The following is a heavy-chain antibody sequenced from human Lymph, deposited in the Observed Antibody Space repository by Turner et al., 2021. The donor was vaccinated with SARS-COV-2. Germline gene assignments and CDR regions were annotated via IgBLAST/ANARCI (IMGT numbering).Heavy chain of an antibody. Sequence: QVQLVQSGAEVKKPGSSVKVSCKASGGTFSSSAISWVRQAPGQGLGWMGGIIPLLAIANYAQKFQGRVTITADKSTSTAYMALSSLRSEDTAVYFCARIAAPGMGGGVHYYYYAMDVWGQGTTVTVSS. J-gene: IGHJ6*02. D-gene: IGHD6-13*01. CDR3: ARIAAPGMGGGVHYYYYAMDV. CDR2: IIPLLAIA. CDR1: GGTFSSSA. V-gene: IGHV1-69*10.